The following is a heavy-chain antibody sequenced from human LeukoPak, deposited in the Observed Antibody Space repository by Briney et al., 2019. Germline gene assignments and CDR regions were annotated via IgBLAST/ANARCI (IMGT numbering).Heavy chain of an antibody. D-gene: IGHD5-24*01. Sequence: GGSLRLSCAASGFTFDDYAMHWVRQAPGKGLEWVSGISWNSGSIGYADSVKGRFTISRDNAKNSLYLQMNSLRAEDTAVYYCARDLQKGVDYWGQGTLVTVSS. CDR3: ARDLQKGVDY. J-gene: IGHJ4*02. CDR2: ISWNSGSI. CDR1: GFTFDDYA. V-gene: IGHV3-9*01.